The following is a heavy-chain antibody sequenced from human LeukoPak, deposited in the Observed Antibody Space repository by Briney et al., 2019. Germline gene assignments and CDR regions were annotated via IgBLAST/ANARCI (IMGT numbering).Heavy chain of an antibody. CDR3: ATVPKKFGEFGYYYYGMDV. CDR1: GYTLTELS. V-gene: IGHV1-24*01. Sequence: GASVTVSCKVSGYTLTELSMHWVRQAPGKGLEWMGGFDPEDGETIYAQKFQGRVTMTEDTSTDTAYMELSSLRSEDTAVYYCATVPKKFGEFGYYYYGMDVWGQGTTVTVSS. CDR2: FDPEDGET. J-gene: IGHJ6*02. D-gene: IGHD3-10*01.